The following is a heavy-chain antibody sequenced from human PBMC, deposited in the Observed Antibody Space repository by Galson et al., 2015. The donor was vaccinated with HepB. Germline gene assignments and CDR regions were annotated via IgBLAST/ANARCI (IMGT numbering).Heavy chain of an antibody. J-gene: IGHJ3*02. CDR3: ARDGAVAAAGTPFAFDI. CDR2: IYHSGST. CDR1: GGSISSSNW. D-gene: IGHD6-13*01. V-gene: IGHV4-4*02. Sequence: ETLSLTCAVSGGSISSSNWWSWVRQPPGKGLEWIGEIYHSGSTNYNPSLKSRVTISVDKPKNQFSLKLSSVTAADTAVYYCARDGAVAAAGTPFAFDIWGQGTMVTVSS.